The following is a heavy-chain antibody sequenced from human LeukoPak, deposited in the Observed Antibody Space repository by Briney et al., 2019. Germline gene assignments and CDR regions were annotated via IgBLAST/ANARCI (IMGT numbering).Heavy chain of an antibody. Sequence: GASVKVSCKVSGCTLTELSMHWVRQAPGKGLEWMGGFDPEDGETIYAQKFQGRVTMTEDTSTDTAYMELSSLRSEDTAVYYCATDLDYGGNPNNGYWGQGTLVTVSS. J-gene: IGHJ4*02. V-gene: IGHV1-24*01. CDR3: ATDLDYGGNPNNGY. CDR2: FDPEDGET. CDR1: GCTLTELS. D-gene: IGHD4-23*01.